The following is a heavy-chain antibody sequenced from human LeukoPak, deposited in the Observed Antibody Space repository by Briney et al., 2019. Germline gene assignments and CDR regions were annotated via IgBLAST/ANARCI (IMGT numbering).Heavy chain of an antibody. D-gene: IGHD2-2*01. CDR3: AKDQPRAYFDY. Sequence: GGSLRLSCAASGFTFSSHGMHWVRQAPGKGLEWVAFVRSDGTTKYYADFVKGRFTISRDNSKNTMYLQMNSLRAEDTAVYYCAKDQPRAYFDYWGQGTLVTVSS. J-gene: IGHJ4*02. CDR2: VRSDGTTK. CDR1: GFTFSSHG. V-gene: IGHV3-30*02.